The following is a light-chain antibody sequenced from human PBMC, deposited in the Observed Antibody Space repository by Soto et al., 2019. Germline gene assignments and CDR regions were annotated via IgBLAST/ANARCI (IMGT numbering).Light chain of an antibody. Sequence: QSVLTQPRSVSGSPGQSVTISCTGTSRDVGGYNYVSWYQQHPGKAPKLMIYDVSKRPSGVPDRFSGSKSGNTASLTVSGLQAEDEADYYCCSYAGSYSVVFGGGTQLTVL. CDR2: DVS. CDR1: SRDVGGYNY. J-gene: IGLJ2*01. V-gene: IGLV2-11*01. CDR3: CSYAGSYSVV.